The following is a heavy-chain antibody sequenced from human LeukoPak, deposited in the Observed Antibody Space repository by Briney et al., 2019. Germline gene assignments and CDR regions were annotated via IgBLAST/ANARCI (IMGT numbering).Heavy chain of an antibody. CDR2: IYPGDSDT. Sequence: GESLKISCKGSGYSFTSYWIDWVRQMPGKGLKWMGIIYPGDSDTRYSPSFQGQVTISADKSISTAYLQWSSLKASDTAMYYCASGYCSGGSCYSPWFDPWGQGTLVTVSS. V-gene: IGHV5-51*01. CDR1: GYSFTSYW. D-gene: IGHD2-15*01. J-gene: IGHJ5*02. CDR3: ASGYCSGGSCYSPWFDP.